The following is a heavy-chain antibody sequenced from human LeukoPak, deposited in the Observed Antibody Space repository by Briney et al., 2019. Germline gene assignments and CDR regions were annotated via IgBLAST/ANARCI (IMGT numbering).Heavy chain of an antibody. D-gene: IGHD2-2*01. CDR2: IYSGGST. CDR1: GFTVSTYY. CDR3: ARGLGYCTSTTCLLPFDY. Sequence: GGSLRLSCAASGFTVSTYYMTWVGQAPGRGLGCGSVIYSGGSTYYADSVKGRFTVSRDNSKNTLYLQMNSLRAEDTAMYYCARGLGYCTSTTCLLPFDYWGQGTLVTVSS. J-gene: IGHJ4*02. V-gene: IGHV3-53*01.